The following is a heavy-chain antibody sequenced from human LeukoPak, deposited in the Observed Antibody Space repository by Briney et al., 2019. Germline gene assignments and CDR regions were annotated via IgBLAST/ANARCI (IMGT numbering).Heavy chain of an antibody. D-gene: IGHD2-21*01. CDR2: IYPGESDS. CDR1: GYSFTSYW. Sequence: KPGESLKISCKGPGYSFTSYWIGWVRQMPGKGVEWMGIIYPGESDSRYRPSFQGQLTISADKSISTAYLQWSSLKASDTAMYYCARLGGEGYFDYWGQGTLVTVSS. V-gene: IGHV5-51*01. CDR3: ARLGGEGYFDY. J-gene: IGHJ4*02.